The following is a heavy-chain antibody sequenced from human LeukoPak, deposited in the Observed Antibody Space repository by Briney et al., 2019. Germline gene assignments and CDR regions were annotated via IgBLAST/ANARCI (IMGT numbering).Heavy chain of an antibody. D-gene: IGHD6-19*01. J-gene: IGHJ4*02. CDR3: ARGPSGWYRDY. V-gene: IGHV1-69*05. CDR2: IIPIFGTA. Sequence: SVKVSCKASGGTFSSYAISWVRQAPGQGLEWMGRIIPIFGTANYAQKFQGRVTMTRNTSISTAYMELSSLRSEDTAVYYCARGPSGWYRDYWGQGTLVTVSS. CDR1: GGTFSSYA.